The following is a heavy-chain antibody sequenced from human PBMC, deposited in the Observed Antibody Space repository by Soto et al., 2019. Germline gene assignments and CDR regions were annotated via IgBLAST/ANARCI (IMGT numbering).Heavy chain of an antibody. J-gene: IGHJ4*02. CDR2: INHSGST. D-gene: IGHD4-17*01. CDR3: ARGSTVTTD. CDR1: GCSFSGYY. Sequence: SATLALSCAVYGCSFSGYYWSWIRQPPGKGLEWIGEINHSGSTNYNPSLKSRVTISVDTSKNQFSLKLSSVTAADTAVYYCARGSTVTTDWGQGTLVTVSS. V-gene: IGHV4-34*01.